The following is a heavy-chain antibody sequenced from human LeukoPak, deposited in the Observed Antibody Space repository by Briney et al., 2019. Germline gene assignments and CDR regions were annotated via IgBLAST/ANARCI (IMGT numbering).Heavy chain of an antibody. V-gene: IGHV1-24*01. Sequence: GASVKVSCTVSGYTLTELSMHWVRQAPGKGLEWMGGFDPEDGETIYAQKFQGRVTMTEDTSTDTAYMELSSLRSEDTAVYYCATDGRHYYGSGSLRTYYYYGMDVWGQGTTVTVSS. D-gene: IGHD3-10*01. CDR3: ATDGRHYYGSGSLRTYYYYGMDV. CDR1: GYTLTELS. J-gene: IGHJ6*02. CDR2: FDPEDGET.